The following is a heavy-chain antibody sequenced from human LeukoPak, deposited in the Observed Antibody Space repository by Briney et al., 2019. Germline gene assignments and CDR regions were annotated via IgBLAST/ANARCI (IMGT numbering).Heavy chain of an antibody. CDR3: AGGLTSSGYYYYYYYMDV. CDR2: IYTSGST. J-gene: IGHJ6*03. Sequence: SETLSLTCTVSGGSISSGSYYWSWIRQPAGKGLEWIGRIYTSGSTNYNPSLKSRVTISVDTSKNQFSLKLSSVTAADTAVYYCAGGLTSSGYYYYYYYMDVWGKGTTVTVSS. V-gene: IGHV4-61*02. D-gene: IGHD2-2*01. CDR1: GGSISSGSYY.